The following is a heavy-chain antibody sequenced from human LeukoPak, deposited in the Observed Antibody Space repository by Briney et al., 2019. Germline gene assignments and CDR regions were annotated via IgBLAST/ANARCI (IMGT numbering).Heavy chain of an antibody. J-gene: IGHJ4*02. Sequence: GGSLRLSCVASGITFNRYCMHWVRQAPGKGLVWVASINFDGSVKTYADSVKGQFTISRDSAKNTLYVQMNSLTAEDTAVYYCATEGPHNFDYWGLGTLVTVSS. V-gene: IGHV3-74*01. CDR2: INFDGSVK. CDR1: GITFNRYC. CDR3: ATEGPHNFDY.